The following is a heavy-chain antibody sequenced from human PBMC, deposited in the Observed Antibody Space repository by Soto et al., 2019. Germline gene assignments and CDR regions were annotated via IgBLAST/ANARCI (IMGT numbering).Heavy chain of an antibody. V-gene: IGHV1-3*01. CDR3: ARGAFYDSSGLTLKYYYYGMDV. CDR2: INAGNGNT. J-gene: IGHJ6*02. Sequence: ASVKVSCKASGYTFTSYAMHWVRQAPGQRLEWMGWINAGNGNTKYSQKFQGRVTMTRDTSTSTVYMELSSLRSDDTAVYYCARGAFYDSSGLTLKYYYYGMDVWGQGTTVTVSS. CDR1: GYTFTSYA. D-gene: IGHD3-22*01.